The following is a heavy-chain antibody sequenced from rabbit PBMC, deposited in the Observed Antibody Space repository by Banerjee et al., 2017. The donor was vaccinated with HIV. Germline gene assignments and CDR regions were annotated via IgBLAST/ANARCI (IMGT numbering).Heavy chain of an antibody. CDR2: IYTGSSGTT. J-gene: IGHJ4*01. CDR1: GFSFSSGYD. V-gene: IGHV1S45*01. D-gene: IGHD7-1*01. CDR3: ARDLTGVTGWNFNL. Sequence: QEQLEESGGGLVKPGASLTLTCKASGFSFSSGYDMCWVRQAPGKGLEWIACIYTGSSGTTYYASWVNGRFTISKTSWTTVTLQMTSLTAADTATYFCARDLTGVTGWNFNLWGPGTLVTVS.